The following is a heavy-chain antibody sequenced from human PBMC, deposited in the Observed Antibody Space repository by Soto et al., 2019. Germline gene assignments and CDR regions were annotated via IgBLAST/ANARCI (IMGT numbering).Heavy chain of an antibody. V-gene: IGHV3-33*01. CDR2: IWYDGSNK. CDR1: GFTFSSYG. J-gene: IGHJ4*02. Sequence: GGSLRLSCAASGFTFSSYGMHWVRQAPGKGLEWVAVIWYDGSNKYYADSVKGRFTISRDNSKNTLYLQMNSLRVEDTAVYCCAREMIVVVHPPIDYWGQGTLVTVSS. CDR3: AREMIVVVHPPIDY. D-gene: IGHD3-22*01.